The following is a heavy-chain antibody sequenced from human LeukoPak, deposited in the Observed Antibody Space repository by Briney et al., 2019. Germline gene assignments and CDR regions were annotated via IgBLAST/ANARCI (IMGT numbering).Heavy chain of an antibody. CDR1: GGTFSSYA. D-gene: IGHD3-22*01. V-gene: IGHV1-69*04. CDR3: ARCSSGYCLDY. Sequence: GASVKVSCKASGGTFSSYAISWVRQAPGQGLEWMGRIIPILGIANYAQKFQGRVTITADKSTSTAYMELSSLRSEDTAVYYCARCSSGYCLDYWGQGTLVTVSS. J-gene: IGHJ4*02. CDR2: IIPILGIA.